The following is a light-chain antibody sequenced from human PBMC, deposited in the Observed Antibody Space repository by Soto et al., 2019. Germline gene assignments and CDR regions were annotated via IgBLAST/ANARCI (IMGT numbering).Light chain of an antibody. V-gene: IGKV3-20*01. J-gene: IGKJ2*01. Sequence: EIVLTQSPGTLSLSPGERATLSCRASQSVSGTYLVWYQHKPGQAPRLLIYGASRRATGIPDRFSGSGSGADFTLTISRLEPEDFAVYYCQQYGRSLGYIFGQGTKLEIK. CDR1: QSVSGTY. CDR2: GAS. CDR3: QQYGRSLGYI.